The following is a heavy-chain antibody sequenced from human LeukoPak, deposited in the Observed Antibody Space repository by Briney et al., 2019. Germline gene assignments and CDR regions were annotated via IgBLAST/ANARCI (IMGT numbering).Heavy chain of an antibody. V-gene: IGHV4-30-4*01. CDR2: IYYSGST. Sequence: SETLSLTCTVSGGSISSGDYYWSWIRQPPGKGLEWIGYIYYSGSTYYNPSLKSRVTISVDTSENQFSLKLSSVTAADTAVYYCARVTPLLSSGGNGYFDYWGQGTLVTVSS. CDR3: ARVTPLLSSGGNGYFDY. D-gene: IGHD4-23*01. CDR1: GGSISSGDYY. J-gene: IGHJ4*02.